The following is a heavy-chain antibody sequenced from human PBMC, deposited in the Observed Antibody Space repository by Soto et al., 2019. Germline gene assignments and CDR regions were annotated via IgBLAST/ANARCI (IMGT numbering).Heavy chain of an antibody. CDR3: ASAAVTGTAGLDF. CDR1: GYTFSGFY. CDR2: INPNSGGT. D-gene: IGHD6-19*01. V-gene: IGHV1-2*02. J-gene: IGHJ4*02. Sequence: ASVKVSCTASGYTFSGFYMHWVRQAPGQGLEWMRWINPNSGGTKSAEKFQGRVTMTRDTSISTAYMELSRLTSDDTAVYYCASAAVTGTAGLDFWGQGTQVTVSS.